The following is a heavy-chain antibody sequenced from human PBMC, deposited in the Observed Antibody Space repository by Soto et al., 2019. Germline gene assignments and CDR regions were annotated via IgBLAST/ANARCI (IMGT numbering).Heavy chain of an antibody. Sequence: AASVKVSCKVSGYTLTELSMHWVRQAPGKGLEWMGGFDPEDGETIYAQKFQGRVTMTEDTSTDTAYMELSSLRSEDTAVYYCATELRYFDWFVYWGQGTLVTVSS. CDR2: FDPEDGET. D-gene: IGHD3-9*01. CDR1: GYTLTELS. J-gene: IGHJ4*02. CDR3: ATELRYFDWFVY. V-gene: IGHV1-24*01.